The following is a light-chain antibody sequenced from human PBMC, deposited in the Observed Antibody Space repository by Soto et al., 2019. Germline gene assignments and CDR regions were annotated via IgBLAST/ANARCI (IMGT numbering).Light chain of an antibody. CDR3: QQYAVSPIT. V-gene: IGKV3-20*01. CDR2: AAS. Sequence: EIVLTQSPVTLYLSPRERATLSCSASQTVSKNYLAWYHQKPGQAPRLLIYAASTMATGIPDRVRGSGSGTDFTLTISRLEPEDFAGFYCQQYAVSPITFGQGTRLEI. J-gene: IGKJ5*01. CDR1: QTVSKNY.